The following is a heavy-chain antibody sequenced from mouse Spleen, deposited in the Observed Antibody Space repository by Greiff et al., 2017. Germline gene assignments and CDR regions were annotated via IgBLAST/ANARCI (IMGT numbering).Heavy chain of an antibody. CDR1: GYTFTSYW. Sequence: QVQLQQPGAELVRPGTSVKLSCKASGYTFTSYWMHWVKQRPGQGLEWIGVIDPSDSYTNYNQKFKGKATLTVDTSSSTAYMQLSSLTSEDSAVYYCARGEGYYGFAYWGQGTLVTVSA. J-gene: IGHJ3*01. D-gene: IGHD2-3*01. CDR3: ARGEGYYGFAY. V-gene: IGHV1-59*01. CDR2: IDPSDSYT.